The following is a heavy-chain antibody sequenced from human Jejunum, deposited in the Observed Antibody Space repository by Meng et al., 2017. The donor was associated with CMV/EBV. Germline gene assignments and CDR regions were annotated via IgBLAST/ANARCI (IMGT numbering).Heavy chain of an antibody. Sequence: RYTLTSYKMHGVRQGPGTGPEWMGIIQPSGGTTSYAQEFQGRGTMTRDPSTSTVYMEPSSLRSEDTAVYYCARDSGGGVNWFDPWGQGTLVTVSS. D-gene: IGHD3-16*01. J-gene: IGHJ5*02. CDR3: ARDSGGGVNWFDP. CDR2: IQPSGGTT. V-gene: IGHV1-46*01. CDR1: RYTLTSYK.